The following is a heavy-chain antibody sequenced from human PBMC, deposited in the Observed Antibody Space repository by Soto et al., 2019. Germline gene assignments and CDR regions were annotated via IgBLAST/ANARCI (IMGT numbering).Heavy chain of an antibody. V-gene: IGHV3-13*01. J-gene: IGHJ4*02. CDR3: ARGSSWYGREEGFDY. CDR1: GFTFSSYD. Sequence: GGSLRLSCAASGFTFSSYDMHWVRQATGKGLEWVSAIGTAGDTYYPGSVKGRFTISRENAKNSLYLQMNSLRAEDTAVYYCARGSSWYGREEGFDYWGQGTLVTVSS. CDR2: IGTAGDT. D-gene: IGHD6-13*01.